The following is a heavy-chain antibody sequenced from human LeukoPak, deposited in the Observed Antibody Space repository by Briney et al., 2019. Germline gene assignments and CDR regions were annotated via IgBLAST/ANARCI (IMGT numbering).Heavy chain of an antibody. D-gene: IGHD6-25*01. V-gene: IGHV3-30*04. Sequence: PGRYLRLSCAASGFTFSSSVIHWVRQAPGKGLEWVAVMSPDGRNKYHADSVKGRFTISRDNSKNTLYLQMNNLRTEETGVYFCARGGSAWYFDYWGQGTLVTVSS. CDR1: GFTFSSSV. CDR2: MSPDGRNK. CDR3: ARGGSAWYFDY. J-gene: IGHJ4*02.